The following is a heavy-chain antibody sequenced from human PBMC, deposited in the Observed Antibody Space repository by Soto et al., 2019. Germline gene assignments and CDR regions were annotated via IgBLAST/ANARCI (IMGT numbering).Heavy chain of an antibody. CDR3: ARQGPYYDILTGYTTYYYYYMDV. CDR1: GGSISSYY. J-gene: IGHJ6*03. V-gene: IGHV4-59*08. Sequence: SETLSLTCTVSGGSISSYYWSWIRQPPGKGLEWIGYIYYSGSTNYNPSLKSRVTISVDTSKNQFSLKLSSVTAADTAVYYCARQGPYYDILTGYTTYYYYYMDVWGKGTTVTVSS. D-gene: IGHD3-9*01. CDR2: IYYSGST.